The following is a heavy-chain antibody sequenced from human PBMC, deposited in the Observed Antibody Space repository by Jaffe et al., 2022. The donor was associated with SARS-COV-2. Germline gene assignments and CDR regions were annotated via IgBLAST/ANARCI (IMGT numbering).Heavy chain of an antibody. D-gene: IGHD5-12*01. CDR3: AKRRRDGYNSDLEY. CDR1: GFTFSDYA. CDR2: ISGSGTET. J-gene: IGHJ4*02. V-gene: IGHV3-23*01. Sequence: EVLLLESGGGLVQPGGSLRLSCAASGFTFSDYAMNWVRQAPGKGLEWVAHISGSGTETKYADSVRGRFVIFGDRSTSTLFLQMNSLRGEDTATYYCAKRRRDGYNSDLEYWGQGTLVAVSS.